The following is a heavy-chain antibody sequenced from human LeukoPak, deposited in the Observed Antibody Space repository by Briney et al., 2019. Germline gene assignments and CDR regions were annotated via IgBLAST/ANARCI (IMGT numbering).Heavy chain of an antibody. J-gene: IGHJ4*02. D-gene: IGHD6-19*01. Sequence: GGSLRLSCAASGFTFSDYSIHWVRQAPGKGLNWVAFIRYDGSNKYYADSVKGRFTISRDNSKNTLYLQMNSLRAEDTAVYYCAKDRGGYSSGWLGDFDYWGQGTLVTVSS. CDR2: IRYDGSNK. CDR3: AKDRGGYSSGWLGDFDY. V-gene: IGHV3-30*02. CDR1: GFTFSDYS.